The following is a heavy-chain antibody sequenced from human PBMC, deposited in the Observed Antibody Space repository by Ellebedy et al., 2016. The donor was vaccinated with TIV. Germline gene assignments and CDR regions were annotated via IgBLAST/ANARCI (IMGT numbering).Heavy chain of an antibody. CDR1: GGSISSYY. D-gene: IGHD3-22*01. J-gene: IGHJ2*01. CDR2: IYYSGST. V-gene: IGHV4-59*12. CDR3: ARESYYESSGNTVWYFDL. Sequence: SETLSLTCTVSGGSISSYYWSWIRQPPGKGLEWIGYIYYSGSTNYNPSLKSRVTISVDTSKNQFSLKLSSVTAADTAVYYCARESYYESSGNTVWYFDLWGRGTLVTVSS.